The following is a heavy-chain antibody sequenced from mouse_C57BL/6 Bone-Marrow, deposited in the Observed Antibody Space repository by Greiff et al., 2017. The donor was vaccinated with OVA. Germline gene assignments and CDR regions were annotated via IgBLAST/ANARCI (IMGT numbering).Heavy chain of an antibody. J-gene: IGHJ2*01. CDR3: ARDRELRPFDY. CDR2: ISDGGSYT. Sequence: EVKLMESGGGLVKPGGSLKLSCAASGFTFSSYAMSWVRQTPEKRLEWVATISDGGSYTYYPDNVKGRFTISRDNAKNHLYLQMSHLKSEDTAMYYCARDRELRPFDYWGQGTTLTVSS. V-gene: IGHV5-4*01. CDR1: GFTFSSYA. D-gene: IGHD3-2*02.